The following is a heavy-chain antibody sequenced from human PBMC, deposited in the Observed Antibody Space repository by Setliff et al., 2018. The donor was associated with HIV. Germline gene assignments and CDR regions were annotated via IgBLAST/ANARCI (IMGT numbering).Heavy chain of an antibody. CDR2: TPYRGRT. D-gene: IGHD3-10*01. Sequence: SETLSLTCRLSGDSIVFDDSTRSYHCSWIRQPPGKGLEWIGSTPYRGRTNYNPSLRSRVTISVDTSKNLFSLKLDFVTAADTAVYYCARRADYDGSGSPFDYWGQGTLVTVAS. V-gene: IGHV4-39*02. CDR1: GDSIVFDDSTRSYH. CDR3: ARRADYDGSGSPFDY. J-gene: IGHJ4*02.